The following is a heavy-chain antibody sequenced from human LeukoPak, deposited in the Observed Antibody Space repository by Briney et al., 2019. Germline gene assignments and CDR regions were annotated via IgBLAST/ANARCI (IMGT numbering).Heavy chain of an antibody. V-gene: IGHV4-30-2*01. D-gene: IGHD2-8*02. J-gene: IGHJ4*02. Sequence: PSETLSLTCTVSGGSISSGGYYWSWIRQPPGKGLEWIGYIYHSGSTYYNPSLKSRVTISVDRSKNQFSLKLSSVTAADTAVYYCVRDAFTAGDHWGQGTLVTVSS. CDR3: VRDAFTAGDH. CDR1: GGSISSGGYY. CDR2: IYHSGST.